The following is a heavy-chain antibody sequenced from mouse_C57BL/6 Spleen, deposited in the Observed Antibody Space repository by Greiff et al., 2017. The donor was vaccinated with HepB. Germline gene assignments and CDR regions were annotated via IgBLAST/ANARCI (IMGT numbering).Heavy chain of an antibody. CDR3: ARDKSYYDYDGGFAY. D-gene: IGHD2-4*01. CDR1: GYSITSGYY. Sequence: EVQLQESGPGLVKPSQSLSLTCSVTGYSITSGYYWNWIRQFPGNKLEWMGYISYDGSNNYNPSLKNRISITRDTSKNQFFLKLNSVTTEDTATYYCARDKSYYDYDGGFAYWGQGTLVTVSA. V-gene: IGHV3-6*01. CDR2: ISYDGSN. J-gene: IGHJ3*01.